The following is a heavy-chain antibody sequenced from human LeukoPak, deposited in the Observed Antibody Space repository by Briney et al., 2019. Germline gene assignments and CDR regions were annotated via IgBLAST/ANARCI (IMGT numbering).Heavy chain of an antibody. CDR2: ISWNGVTI. J-gene: IGHJ4*02. D-gene: IGHD2-2*01. CDR3: AARCSSTSCFGDY. V-gene: IGHV3-9*01. Sequence: GGSLRLSCAASGFTFDDYAMHWVRQAPGKGREWVSGISWNGVTIGYADSVKGRFTISRDNAKNSLYLQMNSLRAEDTALYYCAARCSSTSCFGDYWGQGTLVTVSS. CDR1: GFTFDDYA.